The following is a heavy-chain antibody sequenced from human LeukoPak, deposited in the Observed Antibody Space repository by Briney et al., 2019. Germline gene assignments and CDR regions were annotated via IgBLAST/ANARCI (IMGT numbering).Heavy chain of an antibody. D-gene: IGHD1-26*01. CDR2: TYYRSKWYN. J-gene: IGHJ4*02. Sequence: SQTLSLTCAISGDSVSSNSVTWNWIRQSPSRGLEWLGRTYYRSKWYNDYAVPVRSRITINPDTSKNQFSLQLKSVSPEDTAVYYCARFSTGIGYYWGQGILVTVSS. CDR3: ARFSTGIGYY. V-gene: IGHV6-1*01. CDR1: GDSVSSNSVT.